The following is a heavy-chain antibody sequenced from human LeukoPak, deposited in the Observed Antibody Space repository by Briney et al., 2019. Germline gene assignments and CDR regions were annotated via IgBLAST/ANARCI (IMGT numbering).Heavy chain of an antibody. CDR2: INAGNGNT. CDR3: AREQYITRWYWAE. V-gene: IGHV1-3*01. CDR1: GYAFTKYA. J-gene: IGHJ4*02. D-gene: IGHD6-13*01. Sequence: GASVKVSCKASGYAFTKYAMHWVRQAAGQWLEWMGWINAGNGNTKYSQKFQDRVTITRGTSARTAHVELSGLRSEDAAMYFCAREQYITRWYWAEWGQGTLVTVSS.